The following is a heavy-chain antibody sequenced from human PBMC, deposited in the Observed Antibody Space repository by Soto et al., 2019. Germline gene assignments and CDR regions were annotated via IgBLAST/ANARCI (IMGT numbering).Heavy chain of an antibody. J-gene: IGHJ5*02. CDR3: ERKSESHGYFYGWFDP. V-gene: IGHV4-31*03. D-gene: IGHD3-22*01. CDR2: LYYSGRV. CDR1: WGSIISRGYY. Sequence: SETLCLTYTVSWGSIISRGYYWTWIRQHPGKRLEWIGNLYYSGRVHFNPSLKSRLTMLVDKSENQFSLKLTSVTAADTAVYYCERKSESHGYFYGWFDPWGQGPLVTV.